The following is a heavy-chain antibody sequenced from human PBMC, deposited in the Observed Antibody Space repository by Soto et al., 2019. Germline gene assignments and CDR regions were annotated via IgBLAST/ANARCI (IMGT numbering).Heavy chain of an antibody. CDR1: GGSISSYY. D-gene: IGHD3-10*01. J-gene: IGHJ4*02. Sequence: SETLSLTCTVSGGSISSYYWSWIRQPPGKGLEWIGYIYYSGSTNYNPSLKSRVTISVDTSKNQFSLKLSSVTAADTAVYYCGRVGRFGELFQTQYAGYWGQGTLDTVSS. CDR3: GRVGRFGELFQTQYAGY. CDR2: IYYSGST. V-gene: IGHV4-59*12.